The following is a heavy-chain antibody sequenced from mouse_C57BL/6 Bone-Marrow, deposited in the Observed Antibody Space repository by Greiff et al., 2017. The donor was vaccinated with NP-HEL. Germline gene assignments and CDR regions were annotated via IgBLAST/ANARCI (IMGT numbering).Heavy chain of an antibody. J-gene: IGHJ3*01. Sequence: EVQLVESGEGLVKPGGSLKLSCAASGFTFSSYAMSWVRQTPEKRLEWVAYISSGGDYTYYADNVKGRFTITRDNTRNTLYLQMSSLKSEDTAMYYCTRDGGADWGQGTLVTVSA. CDR3: TRDGGAD. CDR2: ISSGGDYT. CDR1: GFTFSSYA. V-gene: IGHV5-9-1*02. D-gene: IGHD2-3*01.